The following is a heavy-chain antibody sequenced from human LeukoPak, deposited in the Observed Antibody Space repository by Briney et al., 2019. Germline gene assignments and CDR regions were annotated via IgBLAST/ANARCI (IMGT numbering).Heavy chain of an antibody. Sequence: GGSLRLSCAASGFTFSSYAMSWVRQAPGKGLEWVANIKQDGSEKYYVDSVKGRFTISRDNAKNSLYLQMNSLRAEDTAVYYCASKPMRYSSSWYDYWGQGTLVTVSS. J-gene: IGHJ4*02. V-gene: IGHV3-7*01. CDR3: ASKPMRYSSSWYDY. D-gene: IGHD6-13*01. CDR2: IKQDGSEK. CDR1: GFTFSSYA.